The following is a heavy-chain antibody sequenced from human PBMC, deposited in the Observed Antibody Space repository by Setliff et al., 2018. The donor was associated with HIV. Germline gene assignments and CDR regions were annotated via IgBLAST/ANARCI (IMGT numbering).Heavy chain of an antibody. CDR1: GYTFTGYY. CDR3: ARGLRAELSKGYYFDY. V-gene: IGHV1-2*04. CDR2: INPNGGGT. Sequence: ASVKVSCKASGYTFTGYYMHWVRQAPGQGLEWMGWINPNGGGTNYAQKFQGWVTMTRDTPISTAYMELSRLRSDDTAVYYCARGLRAELSKGYYFDYWGQGTLVTVSS. D-gene: IGHD3-16*02. J-gene: IGHJ4*02.